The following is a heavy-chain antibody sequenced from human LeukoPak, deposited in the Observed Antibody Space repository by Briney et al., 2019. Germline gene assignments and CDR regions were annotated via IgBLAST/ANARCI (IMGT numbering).Heavy chain of an antibody. CDR1: GGSLSGYN. CDR3: VRYGDY. J-gene: IGHJ4*02. V-gene: IGHV4-34*01. D-gene: IGHD5-18*01. Sequence: SETLSLTCAVYGGSLSGYNWNWIRQPPGKGLEWIAEISHSGTTYYNPSLKSRVTISVDTSKNQFSLKLTSVTAADTAVYYCVRYGDYWGQGTLVTVSS. CDR2: ISHSGTT.